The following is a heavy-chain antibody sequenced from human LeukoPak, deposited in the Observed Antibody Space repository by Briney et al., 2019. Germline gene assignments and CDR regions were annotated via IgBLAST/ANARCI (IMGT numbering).Heavy chain of an antibody. CDR1: GFTFSSYG. J-gene: IGHJ4*02. CDR2: ISYDGSNK. CDR3: ARDFLGYCSGGSCYS. Sequence: PGGSLRLSCAASGFTFSSYGMHWVRQAPGKGLEWVAVISYDGSNKYYADSVKGRFTISRDNAKNSLYLQMNSLRAEDTAVYYCARDFLGYCSGGSCYSWGQGTLVTVSS. D-gene: IGHD2-15*01. V-gene: IGHV3-30*03.